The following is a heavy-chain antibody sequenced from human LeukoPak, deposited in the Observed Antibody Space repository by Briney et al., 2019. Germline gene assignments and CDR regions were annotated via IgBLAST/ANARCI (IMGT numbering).Heavy chain of an antibody. J-gene: IGHJ4*02. CDR2: IYSGGTT. Sequence: GGSLRLSCAASGFTVSSNYMSWVRQAPGKGPEWVSVIYSGGTTYYADSVKGRFTISRDNSKNTLYLQMNSLRADDTAVYYCARDSYSHYWGQGTLVTVSS. CDR1: GFTVSSNY. D-gene: IGHD2-15*01. CDR3: ARDSYSHY. V-gene: IGHV3-53*01.